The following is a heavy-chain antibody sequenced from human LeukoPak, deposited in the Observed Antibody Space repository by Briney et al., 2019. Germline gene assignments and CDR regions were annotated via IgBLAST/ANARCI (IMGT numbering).Heavy chain of an antibody. CDR2: ISWNSGSR. D-gene: IGHD6-13*01. J-gene: IGHJ6*03. V-gene: IGHV3-9*03. CDR1: GFTFDDYG. CDR3: AKGGYSNSPGYMDV. Sequence: GGSLRLSCAASGFTFDDYGMHWVRQAPGKGLEWVSGISWNSGSRAYADSVKGRFTVSRDNVKNSLYLQMNSLRAEDMALYYCAKGGYSNSPGYMDVWGKGTTVTVSS.